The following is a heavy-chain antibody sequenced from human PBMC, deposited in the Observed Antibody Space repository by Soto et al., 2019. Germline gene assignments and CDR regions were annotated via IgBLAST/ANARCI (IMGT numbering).Heavy chain of an antibody. CDR2: TSYDGTKK. CDR1: GFPFSSYG. V-gene: IGHV3-30*18. J-gene: IGHJ4*02. Sequence: GGSLRLSCEAAGFPFSSYGMHLVRQSPGKGLEWVAITSYDGTKKYYAGSVKGRFTISRDNSKNTLYLQMNSLRTEDTAVYSCEKEQTPHYYDSSPYQGPYDYWGQGTLVTVSS. CDR3: EKEQTPHYYDSSPYQGPYDY. D-gene: IGHD3-22*01.